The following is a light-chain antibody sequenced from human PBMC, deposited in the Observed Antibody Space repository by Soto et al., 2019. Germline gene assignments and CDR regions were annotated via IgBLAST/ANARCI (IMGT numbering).Light chain of an antibody. J-gene: IGLJ2*01. CDR1: NIGSKR. CDR3: QVWDSISDLVV. V-gene: IGLV3-21*02. Sequence: SYELTQPPSVSVAPGQTARITCGGNNIGSKRVQWYQQKPGLAPVLVLYDDSDRPSGIPERFSGSNSGNAATLNISRVEDGDEADYYCQVWDSISDLVVFGGGTKLTVL. CDR2: DDS.